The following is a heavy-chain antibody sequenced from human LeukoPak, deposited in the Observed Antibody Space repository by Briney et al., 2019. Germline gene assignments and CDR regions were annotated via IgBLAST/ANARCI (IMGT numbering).Heavy chain of an antibody. Sequence: PGGSLRLSCAASGFTFSDSWMTWVRQAPGKGLEWVAHIKEDGSDKYYVDSVTGRSTISRENTENSLYLQMSSLRAEDTAVYYCATWSNAWEFDYWGQGTLVAVSS. CDR3: ATWSNAWEFDY. D-gene: IGHD1-26*01. CDR1: GFTFSDSW. J-gene: IGHJ4*02. V-gene: IGHV3-7*05. CDR2: IKEDGSDK.